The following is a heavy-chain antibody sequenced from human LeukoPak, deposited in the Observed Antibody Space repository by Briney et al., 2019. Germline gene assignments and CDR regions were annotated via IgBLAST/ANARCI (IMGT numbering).Heavy chain of an antibody. CDR1: GDSIGILY. CDR3: ARDYDNSGLRHFDL. V-gene: IGHV4-59*11. J-gene: IGHJ2*01. D-gene: IGHD3-22*01. Sequence: PAGTLTLTCTVSGDSIGILYWSCFRHPSGTAPVCCGYIYYTGTTKYNPSLTSRVTISVDTSKSQFSVKLSSVTAADTAVYYWARDYDNSGLRHFDLWGRGTLVTVSS. CDR2: IYYTGTT.